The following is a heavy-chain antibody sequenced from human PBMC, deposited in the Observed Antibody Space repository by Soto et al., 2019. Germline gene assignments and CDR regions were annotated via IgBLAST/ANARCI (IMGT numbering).Heavy chain of an antibody. V-gene: IGHV1-69*02. J-gene: IGHJ4*02. D-gene: IGHD2-21*01. CDR3: PCDRPDKAVVPVPRQHFDS. CDR1: GGTFNSHT. Sequence: QVQLVQSGAKVKKPGSSVKVSCKASGGTFNSHTINWVRQAPGQGLEWMGRVVPLLGIESHPQKFQDRLTITADTSTGTVFMELSNLRSAATAVYSCPCDRPDKAVVPVPRQHFDSWGQGTLLTVSS. CDR2: VVPLLGIE.